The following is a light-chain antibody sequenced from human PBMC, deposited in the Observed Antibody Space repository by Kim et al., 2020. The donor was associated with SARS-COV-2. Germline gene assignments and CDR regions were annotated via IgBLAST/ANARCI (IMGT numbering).Light chain of an antibody. J-gene: IGLJ2*01. CDR3: SSYTSSHSVV. CDR2: DVS. CDR1: SNDLGGYDF. Sequence: QSALTQPASVSGSPGQTITISCTGTSNDLGGYDFVSWYQQPPGKAPKLLIYDVSNRPSGVSDRFSGYKSDNTASLTISGPQAADEAVYYCSSYTSSHSVVFGGGTQLTVL. V-gene: IGLV2-14*03.